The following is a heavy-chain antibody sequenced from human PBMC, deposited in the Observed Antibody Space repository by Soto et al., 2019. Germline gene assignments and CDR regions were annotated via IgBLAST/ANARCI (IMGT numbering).Heavy chain of an antibody. J-gene: IGHJ4*02. V-gene: IGHV3-23*01. Sequence: GGSLRLSCAASGFTFSSNPMSWVRQAPGKGLEWASAISGSGGSPYYADSVKGRFTISRDNSKNTLYLQMNSLRAEDTAVYYCAKEKAARPLAYWGKGTLVPVAS. CDR1: GFTFSSNP. CDR2: ISGSGGSP. CDR3: AKEKAARPLAY. D-gene: IGHD6-6*01.